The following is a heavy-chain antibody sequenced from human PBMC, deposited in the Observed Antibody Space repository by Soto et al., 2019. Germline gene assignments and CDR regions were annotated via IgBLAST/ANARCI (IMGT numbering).Heavy chain of an antibody. D-gene: IGHD2-2*01. CDR3: ARLPRDCNKTSCYYADH. Sequence: GESLKISCRGSGYDFNTNWFGWVRQLPGKGLEWVGIMYPGDSDTRYNPSLQGHVTLSADVTVSTAFLQWRSLKTSDTGMYFCARLPRDCNKTSCYYADHWGHGTQVTVSS. CDR1: GYDFNTNW. J-gene: IGHJ4*01. CDR2: MYPGDSDT. V-gene: IGHV5-51*01.